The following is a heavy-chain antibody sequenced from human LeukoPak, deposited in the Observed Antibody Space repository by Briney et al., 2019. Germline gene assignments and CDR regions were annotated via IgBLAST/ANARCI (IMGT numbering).Heavy chain of an antibody. CDR2: IYTSGST. D-gene: IGHD3-3*01. CDR3: ARGRYDFWSGYYDRFDP. J-gene: IGHJ5*02. V-gene: IGHV4-4*07. CDR1: GGSIRSYY. Sequence: SETLSLTCTVSGGSIRSYYWSWIRQPAGKGLGWIERIYTSGSTNYNPSLKSRVTMSVDTSKNQFSLKLSSVTAADTAVYYCARGRYDFWSGYYDRFDPWGQGTLVTVSS.